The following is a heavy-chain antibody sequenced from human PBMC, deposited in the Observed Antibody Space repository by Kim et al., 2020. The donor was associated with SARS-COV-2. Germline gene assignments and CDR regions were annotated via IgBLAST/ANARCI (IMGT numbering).Heavy chain of an antibody. J-gene: IGHJ5*02. CDR1: GYTFTGYY. Sequence: ASVKVSCKASGYTFTGYYMHWARQAPGQGLEWMGRINPNSGGTNYAQKFQGRVTMTRDTSISTAYMELSRLRSDDTAVYYCARDVGYSKLPYNWFDPWGQGTLVTVSS. V-gene: IGHV1-2*06. D-gene: IGHD6-13*01. CDR3: ARDVGYSKLPYNWFDP. CDR2: INPNSGGT.